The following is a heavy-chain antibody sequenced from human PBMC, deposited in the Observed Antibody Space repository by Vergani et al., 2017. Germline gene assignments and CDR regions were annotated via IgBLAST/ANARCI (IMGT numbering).Heavy chain of an antibody. J-gene: IGHJ4*02. CDR1: GYSFTSYW. D-gene: IGHD5-18*01. CDR3: ARCRVSYGLFYYFDY. V-gene: IGHV5-51*03. CDR2: IYPGDSDT. Sequence: EVQLVPSGAEVKKPGESLTISCKGSGYSFTSYWIGWVRQLPGKGLEWMGIIYPGDSDTRYSPSFQGQGTISADKSISNAYLQGSSLKASDTAMYYCARCRVSYGLFYYFDYWGQGTLVTVSS.